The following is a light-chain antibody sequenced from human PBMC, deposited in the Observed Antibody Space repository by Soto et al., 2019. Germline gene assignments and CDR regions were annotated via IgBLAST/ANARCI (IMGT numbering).Light chain of an antibody. CDR2: AAS. V-gene: IGKV1-39*01. CDR1: QSISSY. J-gene: IGKJ1*01. CDR3: QQRYSTPRT. Sequence: DIQMTQSPSSLSASVGDRVTITCRASQSISSYLNWYQQKPGKAPKLLIYAASSLQSGVPSRFRGCGSGTDFTLTISSLQPEDFATYYCQQRYSTPRTLGQGTKVDIK.